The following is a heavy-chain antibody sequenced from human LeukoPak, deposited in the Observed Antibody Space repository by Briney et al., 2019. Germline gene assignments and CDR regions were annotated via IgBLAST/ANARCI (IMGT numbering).Heavy chain of an antibody. CDR2: ISGSGGST. D-gene: IGHD6-19*01. Sequence: GGSLRLSCAASGFTFSSYAMSWVRQAPGKGLEWVSAISGSGGSTYYADSVKGRSTISRDNSKNTLYLQMNSLRAEDTAVYYCAKRQSSGWYEPFDYWGQGTLVTVSS. CDR1: GFTFSSYA. V-gene: IGHV3-23*01. J-gene: IGHJ4*02. CDR3: AKRQSSGWYEPFDY.